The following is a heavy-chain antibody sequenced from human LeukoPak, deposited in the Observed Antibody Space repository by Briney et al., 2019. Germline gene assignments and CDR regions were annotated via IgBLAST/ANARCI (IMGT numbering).Heavy chain of an antibody. V-gene: IGHV4-59*01. J-gene: IGHJ4*02. Sequence: SETLSLTCTVSGGSISSYYWSWIRQPPGKGLEWIGYIYYSGSTNYNPSLKSRVTISVDTSKNQFSLKLSSVTAADTAVYYCARDTGSWEDYWGQGTLVTVSS. CDR2: IYYSGST. CDR1: GGSISSYY. CDR3: ARDTGSWEDY. D-gene: IGHD3-10*01.